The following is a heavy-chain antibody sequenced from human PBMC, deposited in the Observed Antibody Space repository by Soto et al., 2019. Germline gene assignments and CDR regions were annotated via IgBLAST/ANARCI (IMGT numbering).Heavy chain of an antibody. D-gene: IGHD4-17*01. CDR3: TRGGAYGDNYYYYYGMDV. Sequence: ASVKVSCKASGYTFTSYDINWVRQATGQGLEWMGWMNPNSGNTGYAQKFQGRVTMTRNTSISTAYMELSSLRSEDTAVYYCTRGGAYGDNYYYYYGMDVWGQGTTVTVSS. J-gene: IGHJ6*02. CDR2: MNPNSGNT. CDR1: GYTFTSYD. V-gene: IGHV1-8*01.